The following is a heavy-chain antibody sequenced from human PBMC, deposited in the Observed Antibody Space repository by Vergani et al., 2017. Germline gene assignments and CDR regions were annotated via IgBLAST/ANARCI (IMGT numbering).Heavy chain of an antibody. CDR2: IYYSGST. J-gene: IGHJ3*02. V-gene: IGHV4-31*03. Sequence: QVQLQESGPGLVKPSQTLSLTCTVSGGSISSGGYYWSWIRQPPGKGLEWIGYIYYSGSTYYHPSLKSRVTISVDTSKNQFSLKLSSVTAADTAVYYCARKLTIFGVVDAFDIWGQGTMVTVSS. D-gene: IGHD3-3*01. CDR3: ARKLTIFGVVDAFDI. CDR1: GGSISSGGYY.